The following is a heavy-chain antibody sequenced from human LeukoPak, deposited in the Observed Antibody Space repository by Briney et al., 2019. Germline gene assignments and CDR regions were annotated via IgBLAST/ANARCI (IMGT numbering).Heavy chain of an antibody. J-gene: IGHJ3*02. CDR3: ATVGHSSGWSFVGAFDI. D-gene: IGHD6-19*01. V-gene: IGHV1-24*01. CDR1: GYTLTELS. Sequence: ASVKVSCKVSGYTLTELSMHWVRQAPGKGLEWMGGFDPEDGETIYAQKFQGRVTMTKDTSTDTAYMELSSLRSEDTAVYYCATVGHSSGWSFVGAFDIWGQGTMVTVSS. CDR2: FDPEDGET.